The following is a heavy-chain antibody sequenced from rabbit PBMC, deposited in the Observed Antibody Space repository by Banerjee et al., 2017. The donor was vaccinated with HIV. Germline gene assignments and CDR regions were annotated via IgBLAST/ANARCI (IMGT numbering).Heavy chain of an antibody. CDR2: IYNGDGST. CDR3: ARDRRTAFGSAAYAWDGMDL. V-gene: IGHV1S40*01. Sequence: QSLEESGGDLVKPGASLTLTCTASASDINKYGIGWVRQAPGKGLEWIGCIYNGDGSTYYASWAKGRFTISTTSSTAVTLQMSSLTAADTATYFCARDRRTAFGSAAYAWDGMDLWGQGTLVTVS. J-gene: IGHJ6*01. D-gene: IGHD6-1*01. CDR1: ASDINKYG.